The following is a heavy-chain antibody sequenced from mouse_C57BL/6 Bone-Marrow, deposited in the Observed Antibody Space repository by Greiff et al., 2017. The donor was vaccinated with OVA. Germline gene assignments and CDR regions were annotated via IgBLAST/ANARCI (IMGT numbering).Heavy chain of an antibody. J-gene: IGHJ4*01. V-gene: IGHV1-7*01. D-gene: IGHD3-2*02. CDR1: GYTFTSYW. Sequence: QVQLQQSGAELAKPGASVKLSCKASGYTFTSYWMYWVKQRPGQGLEWIGYINPSGGYTKYNQKFKDKATLTADKSSSTAYMQLSSLTSEDSAVYYCARDSSGFYYYGMDYWGQGTSVTVSS. CDR2: INPSGGYT. CDR3: ARDSSGFYYYGMDY.